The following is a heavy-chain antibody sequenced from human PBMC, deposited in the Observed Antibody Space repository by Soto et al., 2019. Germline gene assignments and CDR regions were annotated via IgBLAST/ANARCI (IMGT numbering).Heavy chain of an antibody. V-gene: IGHV3-7*01. J-gene: IGHJ6*03. Sequence: GGSLRLSCAASGFTFSSYWMSWVRQAPGKGLEWVANIKQDGSEKYYVDSVEGRFTISRDNAKNSLYLQMNSLRAEDTAVYYCARGTFLPFERYYYYMDVWGKGTTVTVSS. CDR3: ARGTFLPFERYYYYMDV. CDR1: GFTFSSYW. D-gene: IGHD2-2*01. CDR2: IKQDGSEK.